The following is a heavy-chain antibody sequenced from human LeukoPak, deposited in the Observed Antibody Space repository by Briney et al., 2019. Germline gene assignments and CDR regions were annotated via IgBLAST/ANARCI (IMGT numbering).Heavy chain of an antibody. V-gene: IGHV3-53*01. CDR3: ARRAGEYSHPYDY. J-gene: IGHJ4*02. CDR1: GFTVTSNS. CDR2: IYSGGNT. D-gene: IGHD4-17*01. Sequence: GGSLRLSCTVSGFTVTSNSMSWVRQAPGKGLEWVPFIYSGGNTHYSDSVKGRFTISRDNSKNTLYLQMDSLRAEDTAVYYCARRAGEYSHPYDYWGQGTLVTVSS.